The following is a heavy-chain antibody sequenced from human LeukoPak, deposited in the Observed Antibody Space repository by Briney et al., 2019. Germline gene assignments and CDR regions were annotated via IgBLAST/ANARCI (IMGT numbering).Heavy chain of an antibody. V-gene: IGHV4-59*11. CDR1: GGSISSHY. Sequence: SETLSLTCTVSGGSISSHYWSWIRQPPGKGLEWIGYIYYSGSTNYNPSLKSRVTIPVDTSKNQLSLKLRSVTAADTAVYYCARWQLGWFAPWGEGALVTVSS. D-gene: IGHD1-26*01. CDR2: IYYSGST. J-gene: IGHJ5*02. CDR3: ARWQLGWFAP.